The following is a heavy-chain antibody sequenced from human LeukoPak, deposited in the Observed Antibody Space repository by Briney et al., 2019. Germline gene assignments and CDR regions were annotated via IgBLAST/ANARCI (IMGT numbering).Heavy chain of an antibody. D-gene: IGHD3-10*01. CDR3: ARVSGLGMNEYYQH. J-gene: IGHJ1*01. CDR1: GLTFSNSW. Sequence: PGGSLRLSCEASGLTFSNSWMHWVRQAPGKGLVWVSRINNEGTTISYADSVKGRFTISRDNAKNTLYLQMNSLRAKDTAVYYRARVSGLGMNEYYQHWARAPWSPSPQ. CDR2: INNEGTTI. V-gene: IGHV3-74*01.